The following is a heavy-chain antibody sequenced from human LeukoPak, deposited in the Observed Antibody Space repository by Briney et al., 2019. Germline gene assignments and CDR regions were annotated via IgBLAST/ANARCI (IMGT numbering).Heavy chain of an antibody. CDR2: ISAYNGNT. V-gene: IGHV1-18*01. J-gene: IGHJ4*02. CDR1: GGTFSSYA. D-gene: IGHD1-26*01. Sequence: ASVKVSCKASGGTFSSYAISWVRQAPGQGLEWMGWISAYNGNTNYAQKLQGRVTMTTDTSTSTAYMELRSLRSDDTAVYYCARIDRLGGELFDYWGQGTLVTVSS. CDR3: ARIDRLGGELFDY.